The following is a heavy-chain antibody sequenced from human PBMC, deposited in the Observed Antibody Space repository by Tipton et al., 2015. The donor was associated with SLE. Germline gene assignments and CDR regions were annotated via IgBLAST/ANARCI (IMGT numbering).Heavy chain of an antibody. CDR2: ISYSGST. CDR1: DGSINTYY. D-gene: IGHD3-22*01. CDR3: AGDSSGSYYDRGGYYQLANRHFDL. V-gene: IGHV4-59*01. J-gene: IGHJ4*02. Sequence: TLSLTCTVSDGSINTYYWSWIRQPPGKGLEWIGYISYSGSTNYNPSLKSRVTISVDTSENQFSLRLSSVTAADTAVYYCAGDSSGSYYDRGGYYQLANRHFDLWGRGILVSVSS.